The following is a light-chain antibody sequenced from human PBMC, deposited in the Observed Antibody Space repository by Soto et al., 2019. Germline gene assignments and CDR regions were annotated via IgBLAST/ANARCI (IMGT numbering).Light chain of an antibody. J-gene: IGLJ1*01. V-gene: IGLV2-14*01. CDR3: SSYTSSSILV. CDR2: EVS. CDR1: SSDVGDYNY. Sequence: QSVLTQPASVSGSPGQSITISCTGTSSDVGDYNYVSWYQQHPGKAPKLMIYEVSNRPSGVSNRFSGSKSGNTASLTISGLQAEDEADYYCSSYTSSSILVFGTGTKDTVL.